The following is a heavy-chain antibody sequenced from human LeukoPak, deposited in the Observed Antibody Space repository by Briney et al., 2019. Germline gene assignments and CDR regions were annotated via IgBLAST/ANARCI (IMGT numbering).Heavy chain of an antibody. CDR1: GGSISSGSYY. D-gene: IGHD1-26*01. V-gene: IGHV4-61*02. Sequence: ASETLSLTCTVSGGSISSGSYYWSWIRQPAGKGLEWIGRIYTSGSTNYNPSLKSRVTISVDTSKNQFSLKLSSVTAADTAVYYCARGPWELGVAFDIWGQGTMVTVSS. CDR3: ARGPWELGVAFDI. J-gene: IGHJ3*02. CDR2: IYTSGST.